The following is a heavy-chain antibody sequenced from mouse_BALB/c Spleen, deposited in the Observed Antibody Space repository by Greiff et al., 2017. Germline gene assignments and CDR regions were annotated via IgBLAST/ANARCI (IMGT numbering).Heavy chain of an antibody. CDR1: GFTFSSFG. CDR3: ARSGGTGAMDY. Sequence: EVQLVESGGGLVQPGGSRKLSCAASGFTFSSFGMHWVRQAPEKGLEWVAYISSGSSTIYYADTVKGRFTISRDNPKNTLFLQMTSLRSEDTAMYYCARSGGTGAMDYWGQGTSVTVSS. J-gene: IGHJ4*01. CDR2: ISSGSSTI. D-gene: IGHD4-1*01. V-gene: IGHV5-17*02.